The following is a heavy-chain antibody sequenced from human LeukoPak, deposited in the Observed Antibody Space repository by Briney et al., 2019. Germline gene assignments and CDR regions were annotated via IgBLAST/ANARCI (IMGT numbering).Heavy chain of an antibody. V-gene: IGHV3-23*01. D-gene: IGHD1-26*01. CDR1: GITLNIFA. J-gene: IGHJ4*02. CDR2: ITRSGTNT. CDR3: ATDPATVGVTTRDY. Sequence: GGSLKLSCAASGITLNIFAMNWVRQAPGKGLEWVSAITRSGTNTFYRDSVKGRFTVSRDNSKNTIFLQMNTLRADDTAVYFCATDPATVGVTTRDYWGQGTPVTVSS.